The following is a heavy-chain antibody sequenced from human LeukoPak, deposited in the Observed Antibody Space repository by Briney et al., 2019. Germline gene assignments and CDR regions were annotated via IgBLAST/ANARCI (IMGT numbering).Heavy chain of an antibody. D-gene: IGHD3-10*01. CDR1: GFTFDDYA. CDR2: ISWVGGST. J-gene: IGHJ4*02. V-gene: IGHV3-43D*03. Sequence: PGGSLRLSCAASGFTFDDYAMHWVRQAPGKGLEWVSLISWVGGSTYYADSVKGRFTISRDNSKNSLYLQMNSLRAEDTALYYCARDGFMVRGVIIVGSIDYWGQGTLVTVSS. CDR3: ARDGFMVRGVIIVGSIDY.